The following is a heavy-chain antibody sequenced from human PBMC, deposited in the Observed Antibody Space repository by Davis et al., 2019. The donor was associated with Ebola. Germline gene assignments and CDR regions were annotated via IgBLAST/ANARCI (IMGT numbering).Heavy chain of an antibody. Sequence: SETLSLTCTVSGGSISTGSYYWGWIRRPPGKGLEWIGSMYYSGRTYYNPSLKSRVTISVDTSKNQFSLKLSSVTAADTAVYYCASGPYVWGSYRLDYWGQGTLVTVSS. CDR2: MYYSGRT. CDR1: GGSISTGSYY. J-gene: IGHJ4*02. CDR3: ASGPYVWGSYRLDY. V-gene: IGHV4-39*07. D-gene: IGHD3-16*02.